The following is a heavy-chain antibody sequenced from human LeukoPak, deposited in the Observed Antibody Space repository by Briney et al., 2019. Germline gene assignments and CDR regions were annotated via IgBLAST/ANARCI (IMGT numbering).Heavy chain of an antibody. J-gene: IGHJ3*02. CDR1: GGSISSYY. CDR2: IYTSGST. V-gene: IGHV4-4*07. CDR3: AREGSSSWYVDAFDI. D-gene: IGHD6-13*01. Sequence: ETLSLTCTVSGGSISSYYWSWIRQPAGKGLEWIGRIYTSGSTNYNPSLKSRVTMSVDTSKNQFSLKLSSVTAADTAVYYCAREGSSSWYVDAFDIWGQGTMVTVSS.